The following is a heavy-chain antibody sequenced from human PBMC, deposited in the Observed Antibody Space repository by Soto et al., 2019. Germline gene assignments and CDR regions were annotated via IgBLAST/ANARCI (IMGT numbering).Heavy chain of an antibody. J-gene: IGHJ6*02. D-gene: IGHD3-16*01. V-gene: IGHV1-18*01. CDR3: ARAITFGGVLNGMDV. CDR2: ISAYNGYT. CDR1: GYTFSNSGNSG. Sequence: QVQLVQSGAEVRKPGASVKVSCRASGYTFSNSGNSGISWVRQAPGPGLEWMGWISAYNGYTNYEQNLQGRVTMTTDTSTSTAYLELRSLRSDDTAVYYCARAITFGGVLNGMDVWGQGTTVTVSS.